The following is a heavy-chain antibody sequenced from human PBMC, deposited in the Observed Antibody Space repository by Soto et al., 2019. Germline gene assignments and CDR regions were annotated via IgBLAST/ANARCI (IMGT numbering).Heavy chain of an antibody. J-gene: IGHJ5*02. Sequence: SVKVSCKASGGTFSSYAISWVRQAPGQGLEWMGGIIPIFGTANYAQKFQGRVTITADESTSTAYMELSSLRSEDTAVYYCARGDIVVAPAALRVGWFDPWGQGTLVTVSS. CDR3: ARGDIVVAPAALRVGWFDP. CDR2: IIPIFGTA. V-gene: IGHV1-69*13. D-gene: IGHD2-2*01. CDR1: GGTFSSYA.